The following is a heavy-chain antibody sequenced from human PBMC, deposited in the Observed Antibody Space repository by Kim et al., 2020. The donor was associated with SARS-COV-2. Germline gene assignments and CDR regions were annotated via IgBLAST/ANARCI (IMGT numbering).Heavy chain of an antibody. CDR1: GGSIDSTSSY. J-gene: IGHJ6*03. D-gene: IGHD2-21*02. CDR2: IYYSGTA. Sequence: SETLSLTCTVSGGSIDSTSSYWGWIRQPPGKGLEWIATIYYSGTAYYNPSLKSRVTLSVDTSRNQFSLKLGSVTAADTALYYCARLRWQLLYNYYNHYNMDVWGRGTTVIVSS. CDR3: ARLRWQLLYNYYNHYNMDV. V-gene: IGHV4-39*01.